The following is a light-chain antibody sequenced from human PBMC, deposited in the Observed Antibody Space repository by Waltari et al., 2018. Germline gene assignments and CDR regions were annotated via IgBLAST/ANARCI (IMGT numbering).Light chain of an antibody. CDR3: QQYNDWPRT. V-gene: IGKV3D-15*01. J-gene: IGKJ1*01. CDR1: QSVGTN. Sequence: EIVLTQSPATLSVSPVDSVTLSCRASQSVGTNLAWYQHSPGRAPRLLVYRASTRASYIPARFSASGSGTEFTLSISTLQSEDSAVFYCQQYNDWPRTFGQGTKVEIK. CDR2: RAS.